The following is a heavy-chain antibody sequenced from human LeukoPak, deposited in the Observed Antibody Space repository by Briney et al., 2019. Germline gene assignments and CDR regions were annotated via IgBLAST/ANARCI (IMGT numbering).Heavy chain of an antibody. Sequence: PGGSLRLSCAASGFTFSSYSMNWVRQAPGKGLEWVSSISGSSSYIYYADSVKGRFTISRDNAKNSLYLQMNSLRAEDTAVYYCARDRPHDYGDYPEYFQHWGQGTLVTVSS. V-gene: IGHV3-21*01. CDR1: GFTFSSYS. CDR2: ISGSSSYI. D-gene: IGHD4-17*01. J-gene: IGHJ1*01. CDR3: ARDRPHDYGDYPEYFQH.